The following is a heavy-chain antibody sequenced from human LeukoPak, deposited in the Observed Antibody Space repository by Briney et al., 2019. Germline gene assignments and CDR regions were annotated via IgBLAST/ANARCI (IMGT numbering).Heavy chain of an antibody. D-gene: IGHD2-2*01. V-gene: IGHV4-39*01. CDR2: VYYSGTA. CDR3: AKHEGCSTTSCTGDWFDP. J-gene: IGHJ5*02. CDR1: GGSVSGSSYY. Sequence: SQTLSLTCTLSGGSVSGSSYYCAWIRQPPGKGLECIGSVYYSGTAYYNPSLKSRGTISADTSKNQFSLKLSSVTAADTAVYYCAKHEGCSTTSCTGDWFDPWGQGILVTVSS.